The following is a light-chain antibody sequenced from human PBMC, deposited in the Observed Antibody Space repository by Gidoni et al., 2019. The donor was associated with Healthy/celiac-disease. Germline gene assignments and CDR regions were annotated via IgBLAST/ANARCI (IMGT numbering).Light chain of an antibody. J-gene: IGKJ5*01. CDR3: QQYGSSPFT. V-gene: IGKV3-20*01. CDR2: GAS. Sequence: EIVLTQSPGTLSLSPGERATLSCRASQSVSSSYLAWYQQTPGQAPRLLIYGASSRATGITDRFSGSGSGTDFNLTISRLEPEDFAVYYCQQYGSSPFTVGQGTRLEIK. CDR1: QSVSSSY.